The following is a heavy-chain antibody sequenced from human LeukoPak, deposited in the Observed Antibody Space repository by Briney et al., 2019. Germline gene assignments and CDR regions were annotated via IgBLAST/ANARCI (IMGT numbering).Heavy chain of an antibody. CDR2: INPSGGST. V-gene: IGHV1-46*01. J-gene: IGHJ4*02. D-gene: IGHD6-13*01. Sequence: GSSVKVSCKASGYTFTSYYMHWVRQAPGQGLEWMGIINPSGGSTSYAQKFQGRVTMTRDTSTSTVYMELSSLRSEDTAVYYCAREPGIAAAGTIEDYWGQGTLVTVSS. CDR1: GYTFTSYY. CDR3: AREPGIAAAGTIEDY.